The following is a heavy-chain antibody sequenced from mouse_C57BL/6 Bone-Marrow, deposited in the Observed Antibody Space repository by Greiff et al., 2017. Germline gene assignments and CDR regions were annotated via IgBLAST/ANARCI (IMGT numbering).Heavy chain of an antibody. V-gene: IGHV1-82*01. J-gene: IGHJ4*01. CDR1: GYAFSSSW. CDR3: ASASNFNYYSMYY. Sequence: QVQLQQSGPELVKPGASVKISCKASGYAFSSSWMNWVKQRPGKGLEWIGRSYPNSGGTKYNEKFKSKATLTVDKPSSTAYMQLSSLTSEYSAVYYCASASNFNYYSMYYWGQGTSVTVSS. CDR2: SYPNSGGT. D-gene: IGHD2-5*01.